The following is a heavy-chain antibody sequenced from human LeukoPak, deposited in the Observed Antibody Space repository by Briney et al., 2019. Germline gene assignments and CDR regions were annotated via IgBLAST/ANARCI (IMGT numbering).Heavy chain of an antibody. CDR3: ARDPGWLHRNFDY. D-gene: IGHD5-24*01. Sequence: GGSLRLSCAASGFTFSSFEMNWVRQAPGKGLEWVSYISNSGSTIYYADSVKGRFTISRDNAKNSLYLQMNSLRDEDTAVYYCARDPGWLHRNFDYWGQGTLVTVSS. CDR2: ISNSGSTI. J-gene: IGHJ4*02. CDR1: GFTFSSFE. V-gene: IGHV3-48*03.